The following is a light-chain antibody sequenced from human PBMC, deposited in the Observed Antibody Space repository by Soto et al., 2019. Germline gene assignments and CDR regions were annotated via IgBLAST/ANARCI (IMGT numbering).Light chain of an antibody. Sequence: HSVLTQPPSMSGAPGQRVTISCTGSSSNIGAGYDVHWYQLLPGTAPKLLIYGNTNRPSGVPDRFSGSKSGTSASLAITGLRAEDEADYYCQSHDSSLNSWVFGGGTKLTV. J-gene: IGLJ3*02. CDR1: SSNIGAGYD. CDR3: QSHDSSLNSWV. CDR2: GNT. V-gene: IGLV1-40*01.